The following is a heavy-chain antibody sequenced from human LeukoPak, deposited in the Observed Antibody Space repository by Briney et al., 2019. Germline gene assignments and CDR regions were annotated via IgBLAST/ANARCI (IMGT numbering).Heavy chain of an antibody. D-gene: IGHD5-12*01. CDR2: IIPIFGTA. V-gene: IGHV1-69*05. Sequence: SVKVSCKASGGTFNSYAISWVRQAPGQGLEWMGRIIPIFGTANYAQKFQGRVTITTDESTSTAYMELSSLRSEDTAVYYCARELGWLREDDYPNYFDYWGQGTLVTVSS. CDR1: GGTFNSYA. J-gene: IGHJ4*02. CDR3: ARELGWLREDDYPNYFDY.